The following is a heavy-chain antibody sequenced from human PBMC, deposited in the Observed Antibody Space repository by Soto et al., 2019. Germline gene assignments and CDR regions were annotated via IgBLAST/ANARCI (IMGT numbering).Heavy chain of an antibody. CDR3: AREFEVNTLLNSGSLYFDS. CDR2: INPKNGGP. Sequence: GASVKVSCKASGYTFTDNYIHWMRQAPGQGLEWMGWINPKNGGPKYVHTFQGRVTMTRDTSLNTAYMELRSLRSDDTAVYYCAREFEVNTLLNSGSLYFDSWGQATLVTVSS. D-gene: IGHD1-26*01. CDR1: GYTFTDNY. J-gene: IGHJ4*02. V-gene: IGHV1-2*02.